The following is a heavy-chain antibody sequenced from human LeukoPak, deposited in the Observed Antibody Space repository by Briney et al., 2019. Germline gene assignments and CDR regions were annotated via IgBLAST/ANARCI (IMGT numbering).Heavy chain of an antibody. Sequence: QTGGSLRLSCAASGFTFTTYSMTWVRQAPGRGLEWVARIKEDGSDIYYVDSVKGRFTISRDNAKNSVYLQMNSLRAEDTAAYYCAREWWYLDYWGQGTLVTVSP. CDR2: IKEDGSDI. CDR3: AREWWYLDY. CDR1: GFTFTTYS. D-gene: IGHD2-15*01. V-gene: IGHV3-7*05. J-gene: IGHJ4*02.